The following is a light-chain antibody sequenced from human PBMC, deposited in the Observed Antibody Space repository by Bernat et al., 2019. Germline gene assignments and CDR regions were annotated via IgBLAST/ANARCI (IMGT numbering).Light chain of an antibody. V-gene: IGKV3-15*01. J-gene: IGKJ1*01. CDR2: GAS. Sequence: ETVMTQSPATLSVSPGERATLSCRASHSVSSKLAWYQQKPGQPPRLLIYGASTRATGIPARFSGSGSGTEFTLTISSLQPEDFAVYYCQQYNNWPRWTFGQGTKVEIK. CDR3: QQYNNWPRWT. CDR1: HSVSSK.